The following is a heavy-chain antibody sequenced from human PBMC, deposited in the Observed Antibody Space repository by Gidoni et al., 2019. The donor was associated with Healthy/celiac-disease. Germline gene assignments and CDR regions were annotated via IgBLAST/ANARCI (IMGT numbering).Heavy chain of an antibody. V-gene: IGHV4-59*08. D-gene: IGHD6-13*01. Sequence: QVQLQESGPGLVKPSETLSLTCTVSGGSISSYYWSWIRQPPGKGLEWIGYIYYSGSTNYNPSLKSRVTISVDTSKNQFSLKLSSVTAADTAVYYCARGSYSSSWYRSQKRYYGMDVWGQGTTVTVSS. CDR2: IYYSGST. CDR3: ARGSYSSSWYRSQKRYYGMDV. J-gene: IGHJ6*02. CDR1: GGSISSYY.